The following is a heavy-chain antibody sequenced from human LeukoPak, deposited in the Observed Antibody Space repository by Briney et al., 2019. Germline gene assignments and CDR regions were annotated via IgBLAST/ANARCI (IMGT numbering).Heavy chain of an antibody. CDR1: GFTFSSYD. J-gene: IGHJ3*02. Sequence: PGGSLRLSCAASGFTFSSYDMHWVRQATGKGLEWVSAIGTAGDPYYPGSVKGRFTISRENAKNSLYLQMNGLRAGDTAVYYCARGKYGDYPGAFDIWGQGTMVTVSS. CDR3: ARGKYGDYPGAFDI. CDR2: IGTAGDP. V-gene: IGHV3-13*05. D-gene: IGHD4-17*01.